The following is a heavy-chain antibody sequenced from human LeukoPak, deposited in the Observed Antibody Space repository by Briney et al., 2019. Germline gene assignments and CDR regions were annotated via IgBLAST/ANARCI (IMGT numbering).Heavy chain of an antibody. D-gene: IGHD6-19*01. Sequence: GGSLRLSYAATGFTLSSYSMHWVRQAPGKGLEFVSAISKNGGNTYYAYSVKGRFTISRDISKNTLYLQMGSLRPEDMAVYYCARVDSGSACASWGQGILVTVSS. V-gene: IGHV3-64*01. J-gene: IGHJ1*01. CDR2: ISKNGGNT. CDR1: GFTLSSYS. CDR3: ARVDSGSACAS.